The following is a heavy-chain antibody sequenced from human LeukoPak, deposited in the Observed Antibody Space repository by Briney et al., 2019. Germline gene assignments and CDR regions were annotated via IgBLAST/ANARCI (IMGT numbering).Heavy chain of an antibody. CDR3: ARAPHYGDYGTHFDY. CDR1: GGSISSGGYS. D-gene: IGHD4-17*01. J-gene: IGHJ4*02. Sequence: SETLSLTCTVSGGSISSGGYSWSWIRQHPGKGLEWIGYIYYSGSTYYNPSLKSRVTISVDTSKNQFSLKLSSVTAADTAVYYCARAPHYGDYGTHFDYWGQGTLVTVSS. V-gene: IGHV4-31*03. CDR2: IYYSGST.